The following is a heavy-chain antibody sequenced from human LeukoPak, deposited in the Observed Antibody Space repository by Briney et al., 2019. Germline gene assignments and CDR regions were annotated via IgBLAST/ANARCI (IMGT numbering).Heavy chain of an antibody. J-gene: IGHJ4*02. D-gene: IGHD3-9*01. CDR2: ISSSGSTI. CDR3: AKDFFYDILTGYTYYFDN. CDR1: GFTFGNYE. Sequence: GGSLRLSCTASGFTFGNYEMNWVRQAPGKGLEWISYISSSGSTIDYADSVKGRFTTSRDNAKNSLYLQMNSLRAEDTAVYYCAKDFFYDILTGYTYYFDNWGQGTLVTVSS. V-gene: IGHV3-48*03.